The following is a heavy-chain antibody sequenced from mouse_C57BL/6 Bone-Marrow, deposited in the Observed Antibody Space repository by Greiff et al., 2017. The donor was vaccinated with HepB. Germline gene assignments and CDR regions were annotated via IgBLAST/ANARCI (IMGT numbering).Heavy chain of an antibody. J-gene: IGHJ2*01. Sequence: VKLVESGPGLVAPSQSLSITCTVSGFSLTSYGVHWVRQPPGKGLAWLVVIWRDGSTTYNSALKSRLSISKDNSKSQVFLKMNSLQTDDTAMYYCARQGDQLRYYFDYWGQGTTLTVSS. D-gene: IGHD2-4*01. CDR2: IWRDGST. CDR3: ARQGDQLRYYFDY. V-gene: IGHV2-6-1*01. CDR1: GFSLTSYG.